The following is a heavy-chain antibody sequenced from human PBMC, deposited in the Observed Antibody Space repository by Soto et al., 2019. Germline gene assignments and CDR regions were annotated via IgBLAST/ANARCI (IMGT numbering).Heavy chain of an antibody. CDR3: ARHRSTILTAADAFDI. V-gene: IGHV4-39*01. Sequence: SETLSLTCTVSGGSISSSSYYWGWIRQPPGKGLEWIGSIYYSGSTYYNPSLKSRVTISVDTSKNQFSLKLSSVTAADTAVYYCARHRSTILTAADAFDIWGQGTMVTVSS. CDR2: IYYSGST. D-gene: IGHD2-2*01. J-gene: IGHJ3*02. CDR1: GGSISSSSYY.